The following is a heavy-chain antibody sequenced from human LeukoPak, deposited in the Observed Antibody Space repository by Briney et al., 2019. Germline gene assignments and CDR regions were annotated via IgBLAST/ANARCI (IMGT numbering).Heavy chain of an antibody. CDR1: GYTFTSYG. D-gene: IGHD2-2*01. CDR2: IIPIFGTA. J-gene: IGHJ6*02. Sequence: GASVKVSCKASGYTFTSYGISWVRQAPGQGLEWMGGIIPIFGTANYAQKFQGRVTITADESTRTAYMELSSLRSEDTAVYYCARIMEYCSSTSCYYGMDVWGQGTTVTVSS. CDR3: ARIMEYCSSTSCYYGMDV. V-gene: IGHV1-69*13.